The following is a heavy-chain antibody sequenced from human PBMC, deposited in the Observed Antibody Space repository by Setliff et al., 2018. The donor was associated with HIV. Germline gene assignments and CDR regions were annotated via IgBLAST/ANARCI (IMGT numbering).Heavy chain of an antibody. Sequence: VASVKVSCKTSGYSFNTYGIGWMRQAPGQGLEWMGWISAYNGKTNLAQKFQGRVTVTTDSSTSTAYMELRSLRSDDTAVYFCARDWNYFASGSNAFDIWGQGTMVTVSS. CDR3: ARDWNYFASGSNAFDI. CDR1: GYSFNTYG. V-gene: IGHV1-18*01. J-gene: IGHJ3*02. D-gene: IGHD3-10*01. CDR2: ISAYNGKT.